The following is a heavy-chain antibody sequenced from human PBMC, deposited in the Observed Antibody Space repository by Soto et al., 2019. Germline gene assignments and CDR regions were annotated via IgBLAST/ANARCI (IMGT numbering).Heavy chain of an antibody. V-gene: IGHV1-18*01. CDR3: ARSGSLPYYYYGLDY. CDR2: ISTYNGDA. Sequence: QVQLVQSGAEVRKPGASVKVSCKTSGYTYSRSGISWVRQAPGQGLEWMGWISTYNGDANYAQKLQGRVTMTSDTATCTALVVLGILASDDAAVYYCARSGSLPYYYYGLDYWGQGTKVTVSS. CDR1: GYTYSRSG. D-gene: IGHD1-26*01. J-gene: IGHJ6*02.